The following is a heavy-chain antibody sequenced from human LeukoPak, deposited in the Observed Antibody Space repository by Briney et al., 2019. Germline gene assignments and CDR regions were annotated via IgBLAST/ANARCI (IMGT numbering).Heavy chain of an antibody. Sequence: QTGGSLRLSCAASGFTFSSYWMSWVRQAPGKGLEWVANIKEDGSEKDYVDSVKGRFTISRDNAKNSLYLQMNSLRAEDTAVYYCAVPRIGNYYGMDVWGQGTTVTVSS. CDR2: IKEDGSEK. CDR1: GFTFSSYW. J-gene: IGHJ6*02. CDR3: AVPRIGNYYGMDV. D-gene: IGHD3-10*01. V-gene: IGHV3-7*01.